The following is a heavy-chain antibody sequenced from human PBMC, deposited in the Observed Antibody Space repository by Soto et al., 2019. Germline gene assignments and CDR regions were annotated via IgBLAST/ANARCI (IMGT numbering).Heavy chain of an antibody. CDR1: GFSLSTSGVG. J-gene: IGHJ5*02. CDR3: VHRRTAAGMNWFDP. D-gene: IGHD6-13*01. Sequence: QITLKESGPTLVIPTQTLTLTCTFSGFSLSTSGVGVGWIRQPPGKALEWLALIYWDDDKRYSPSSKSRLTITKDTSKNQVVLTLTNMDPVDTATYYCVHRRTAAGMNWFDPWGQGTPVTVSS. V-gene: IGHV2-5*02. CDR2: IYWDDDK.